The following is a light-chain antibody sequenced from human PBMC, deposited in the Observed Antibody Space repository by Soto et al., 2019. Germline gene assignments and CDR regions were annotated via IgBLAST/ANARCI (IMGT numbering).Light chain of an antibody. Sequence: QSALTQPASVSGSPGHSITISCVGTSSDIGDYNYVSWYQQHPGKVPKVIIYDVSNRPSGVSYRFSGSKSGNTASLTVSGLQAEDEADYYCCSYTRSGTLIFGTGTKLTVL. V-gene: IGLV2-14*01. CDR3: CSYTRSGTLI. CDR1: SSDIGDYNY. J-gene: IGLJ1*01. CDR2: DVS.